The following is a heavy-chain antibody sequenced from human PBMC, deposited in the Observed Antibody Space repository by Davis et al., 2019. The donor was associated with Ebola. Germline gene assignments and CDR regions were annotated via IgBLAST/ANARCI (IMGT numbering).Heavy chain of an antibody. Sequence: PGGSLRLSCAASGFTFSHFGMHWVRQAPGKGLEWVAVVSFDGSVTHYGDSLRGRFAVSRDNFRNTVSLQMSSLRNEDTGVYYCGLLGYTLLGHWGQGTPVTVSS. CDR2: VSFDGSVT. V-gene: IGHV3-30*03. CDR1: GFTFSHFG. J-gene: IGHJ4*02. CDR3: GLLGYTLLGH. D-gene: IGHD6-13*01.